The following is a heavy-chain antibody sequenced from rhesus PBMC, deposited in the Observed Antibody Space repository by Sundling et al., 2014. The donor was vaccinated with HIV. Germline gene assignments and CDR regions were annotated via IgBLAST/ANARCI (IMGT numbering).Heavy chain of an antibody. V-gene: IGHV4-73*01. CDR2: IDGNDKA. CDR1: GGSISGYYY. D-gene: IGHD5-36*01. CDR3: ARDGYGGIIDY. Sequence: QVKLHQWGEGLVKPSETLSLTCAVYGGSISGYYYWSWIRQPPGKGLEWVGSIDGNDKAYLNPSLKSRVTLSVYTSKNQFSLNLTSVTAADTAVYYCARDGYGGIIDYWGQGVLVTVSS. J-gene: IGHJ4*01.